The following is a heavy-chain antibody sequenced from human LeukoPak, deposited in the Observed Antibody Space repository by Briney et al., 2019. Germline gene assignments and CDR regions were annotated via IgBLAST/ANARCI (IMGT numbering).Heavy chain of an antibody. V-gene: IGHV1-2*02. CDR2: INPHSGRT. Sequence: ASVKVSCKASGFTFTSYYLHWIRQAPGQGFEWLGWINPHSGRTKYAQKFQGRVSMTRDKSIDTAYIEVSSLRLDDAAIYYCARFSSTYYYFDSWGPGTLVTVSS. CDR1: GFTFTSYY. J-gene: IGHJ4*02. D-gene: IGHD6-13*01. CDR3: ARFSSTYYYFDS.